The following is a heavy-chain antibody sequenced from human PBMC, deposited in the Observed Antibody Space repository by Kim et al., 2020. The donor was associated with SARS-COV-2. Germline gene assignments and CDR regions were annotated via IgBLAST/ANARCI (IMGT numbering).Heavy chain of an antibody. CDR3: ARVPDYYYYYYGMDV. CDR2: IYYSGST. D-gene: IGHD4-17*01. V-gene: IGHV4-61*01. J-gene: IGHJ6*02. CDR1: GGSVSSGSYY. Sequence: SETLSLTCTVSGGSVSSGSYYWSWIRQPPGKGLEWIGYIYYSGSTNYNPSLKSRVTISVDTSKNQFSLKLSSVTAADTAVYYCARVPDYYYYYYGMDVWGQGTTVTVSS.